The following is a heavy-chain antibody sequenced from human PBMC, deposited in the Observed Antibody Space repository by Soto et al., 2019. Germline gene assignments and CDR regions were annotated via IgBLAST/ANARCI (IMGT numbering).Heavy chain of an antibody. Sequence: SETLSLTCAVSGGSTSGSYYYWGWLRQSPGRGPEWIGSVFYTGFTSYNPSLESRVSVSVDTSKNQFSLKVSAVTAADTAVYYCASSQKGYNWNYFDHWGQGTLVTVSS. D-gene: IGHD1-20*01. J-gene: IGHJ4*02. CDR1: GGSTSGSYYY. V-gene: IGHV4-39*01. CDR3: ASSQKGYNWNYFDH. CDR2: VFYTGFT.